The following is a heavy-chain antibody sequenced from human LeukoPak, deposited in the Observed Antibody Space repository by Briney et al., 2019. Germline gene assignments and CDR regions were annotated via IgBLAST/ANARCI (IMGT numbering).Heavy chain of an antibody. CDR3: SRGNYFDY. J-gene: IGHJ4*02. CDR2: INADCRRT. V-gene: IGHV3-74*01. Sequence: PGGSLRLSCAASGFTFSGYWMHWVRQAPGKGLVWGSVINADCRRTIYADSVEGRFTISRDNAKTTLYLKMASLRAEDTAVYYCSRGNYFDYWGQGALVTVSS. CDR1: GFTFSGYW.